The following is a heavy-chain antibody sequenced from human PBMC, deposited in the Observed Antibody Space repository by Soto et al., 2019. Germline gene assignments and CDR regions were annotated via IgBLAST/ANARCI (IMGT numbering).Heavy chain of an antibody. CDR3: ATDYTAAAGRFRFDP. Sequence: ASVKVSCKASGYTFTSYAMHWVRQAPGQRLEWMGWINAGNGNTKYSQKFQGRVTITRDTSASTAYMELSSLRSEDTAVYYCATDYTAAAGRFRFDPWGQGTLVTVSS. V-gene: IGHV1-3*01. CDR1: GYTFTSYA. D-gene: IGHD6-13*01. CDR2: INAGNGNT. J-gene: IGHJ5*02.